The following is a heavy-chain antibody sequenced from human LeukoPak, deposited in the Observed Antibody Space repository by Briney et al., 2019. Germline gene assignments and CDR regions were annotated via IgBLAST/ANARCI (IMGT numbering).Heavy chain of an antibody. J-gene: IGHJ4*02. CDR2: ISYDGSNK. D-gene: IGHD4-17*01. CDR1: GFTFSSYG. CDR3: AKVSSYGDYSLGY. V-gene: IGHV3-30*18. Sequence: GRSLRLSCAASGFTFSSYGMHWVRQAPGKGLEWVAVISYDGSNKYYADSVKGRFTISRDNSKNTLYLQMNSLRAEDTAVYYCAKVSSYGDYSLGYWGQGTLVTASS.